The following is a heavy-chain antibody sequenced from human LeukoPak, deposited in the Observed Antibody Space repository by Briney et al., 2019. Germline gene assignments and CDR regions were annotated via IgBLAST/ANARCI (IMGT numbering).Heavy chain of an antibody. CDR1: GFTFSSYW. V-gene: IGHV3-74*01. D-gene: IGHD3-9*01. Sequence: GGSLRLSCAASGFTFSSYWMHWVRHAPGKGLVWVSRIITDGSSTSYADSVKGRFTISRDNSKNTLYLQKSSLRAQDTAVYYFPTCEILSGYYYWGQGTRVTVSS. CDR2: IITDGSST. J-gene: IGHJ4*02. CDR3: PTCEILSGYYY.